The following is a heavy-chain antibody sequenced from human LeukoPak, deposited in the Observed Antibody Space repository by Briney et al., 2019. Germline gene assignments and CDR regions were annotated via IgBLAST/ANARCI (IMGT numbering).Heavy chain of an antibody. CDR3: ARDVATTGWYTFDY. CDR1: GDSVSSINGA. V-gene: IGHV6-1*01. CDR2: TYYRSKWYS. Sequence: PSQTLSLTCAISGDSVSSINGAWNWVRQSPSRGLEWLGRTYYRSKWYSDYAVPIQDRISINPDTSKNQFTLHLFSVTPDDTAVYYCARDVATTGWYTFDYWGQGTRVTVSS. J-gene: IGHJ4*02. D-gene: IGHD6-19*01.